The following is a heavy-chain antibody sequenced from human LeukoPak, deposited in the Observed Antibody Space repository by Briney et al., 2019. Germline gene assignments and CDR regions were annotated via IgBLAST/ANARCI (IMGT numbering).Heavy chain of an antibody. CDR1: GYTFSSYA. J-gene: IGHJ6*02. V-gene: IGHV1-3*01. CDR2: INAGNGNT. Sequence: ASVKVSCKAYGYTFSSYAMHWVRQAPGQRLEWMGWINAGNGNTKYSQKFQGRVTMTIETSTSTVYMELRTLKNDDTAVYYCARDAGDGMDVWGLGTTVIVSS. CDR3: ARDAGDGMDV.